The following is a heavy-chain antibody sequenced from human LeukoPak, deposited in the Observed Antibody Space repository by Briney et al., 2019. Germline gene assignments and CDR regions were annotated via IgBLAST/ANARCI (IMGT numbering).Heavy chain of an antibody. CDR1: GFTFSTYS. D-gene: IGHD3-10*01. Sequence: GGSLRLSCAASGFTFSTYSMTWVRQAPGKGLEWVSSITSSSSYIYYADSVKGRFTISRDNAKSSLYLQMNSLRAEDTALYYCARAMVRGVIPYWGQGTLVTVSS. V-gene: IGHV3-21*01. CDR3: ARAMVRGVIPY. CDR2: ITSSSSYI. J-gene: IGHJ4*02.